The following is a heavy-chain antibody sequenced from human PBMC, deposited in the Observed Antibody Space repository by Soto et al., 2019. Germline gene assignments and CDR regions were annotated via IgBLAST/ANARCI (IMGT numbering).Heavy chain of an antibody. CDR1: GFTFSSYA. J-gene: IGHJ6*02. CDR3: ARVYCSGGSCYFPATYYYGMDV. D-gene: IGHD2-15*01. Sequence: GGSLRLSCAASGFTFSSYAMSWVRQAPGKGLEWVSAISGSGGSTYYVDSVKGRFTISRDNAKNSLYLQMNSLRDEDTAVYYCARVYCSGGSCYFPATYYYGMDVWGQGTTVTVSS. V-gene: IGHV3-23*01. CDR2: ISGSGGST.